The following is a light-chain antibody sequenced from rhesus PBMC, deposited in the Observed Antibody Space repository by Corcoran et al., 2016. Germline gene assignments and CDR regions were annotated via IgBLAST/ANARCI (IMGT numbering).Light chain of an antibody. V-gene: IGKV1-25*01. CDR1: QGISKY. CDR3: QQHNSYPPLT. Sequence: DIQMTQSPSSLSASVGDTVTITCQASQGISKYLAWYPQKPGKAPNLLIYDASTLQSGVPSRFSGSGSGTEFTLTISSLQPEDFATYYCQQHNSYPPLTFGGGTKVELK. CDR2: DAS. J-gene: IGKJ4*01.